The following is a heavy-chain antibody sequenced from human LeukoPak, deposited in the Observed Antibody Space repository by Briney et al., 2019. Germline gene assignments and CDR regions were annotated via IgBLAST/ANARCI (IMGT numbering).Heavy chain of an antibody. CDR1: GFTFSSYA. J-gene: IGHJ6*02. D-gene: IGHD2-15*01. V-gene: IGHV3-30*04. CDR3: ARQYCSGGSCYSSPAYGMDV. CDR2: ISYDGSNK. Sequence: PGGSLRLSCAASGFTFSSYAMHWVRQAPGKGLEWVAVISYDGSNKYYADSVKGRFTISRDNAKNSLYLQMNSLRAEDTAVYYCARQYCSGGSCYSSPAYGMDVWGQGTTVTVSS.